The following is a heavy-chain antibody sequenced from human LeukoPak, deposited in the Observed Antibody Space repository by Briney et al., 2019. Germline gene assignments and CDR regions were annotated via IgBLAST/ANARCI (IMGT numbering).Heavy chain of an antibody. J-gene: IGHJ6*03. D-gene: IGHD3-10*01. CDR2: LYTTGRT. CDR1: KFTVSSTY. Sequence: PGGSLRLSCAASKFTVSSTYMSWVRQAPGKGLEWVSVLYTTGRTEYAGSVKGRFTVSRDNSKNTLFLQMNSLRAEDTAVYYCARVSSKATVRGLITKKNYYYYYMDVWGKGTTVTISS. V-gene: IGHV3-66*01. CDR3: ARVSSKATVRGLITKKNYYYYYMDV.